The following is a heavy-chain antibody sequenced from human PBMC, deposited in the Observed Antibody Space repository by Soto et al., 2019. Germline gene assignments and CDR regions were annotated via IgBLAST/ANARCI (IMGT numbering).Heavy chain of an antibody. J-gene: IGHJ6*02. D-gene: IGHD5-18*01. CDR3: ARGRGDTAMVYYYYGMDV. Sequence: SVKVSCKASGGTFSSYAISWVRQAPGQGLEWMGGIIPIFGTANYAQKFQGRVTITADESTSTAYMELSSLRSEDTAVYYCARGRGDTAMVYYYYGMDVWGQGTTVTVSS. CDR2: IIPIFGTA. CDR1: GGTFSSYA. V-gene: IGHV1-69*13.